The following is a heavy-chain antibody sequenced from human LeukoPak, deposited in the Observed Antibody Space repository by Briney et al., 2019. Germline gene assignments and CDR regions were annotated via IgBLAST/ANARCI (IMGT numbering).Heavy chain of an antibody. V-gene: IGHV3-33*06. Sequence: PGGSLRLSCAASGFTLSSYGLHWVRQAPGKGLEWVAVIWYDGSNKYYADPVKGRFTISRDNSKNTLYLQMNSLRAEDTAVYYCAKDLDPYDSSGYYWDWGQGTLVTVSS. J-gene: IGHJ4*02. CDR2: IWYDGSNK. D-gene: IGHD3-22*01. CDR3: AKDLDPYDSSGYYWD. CDR1: GFTLSSYG.